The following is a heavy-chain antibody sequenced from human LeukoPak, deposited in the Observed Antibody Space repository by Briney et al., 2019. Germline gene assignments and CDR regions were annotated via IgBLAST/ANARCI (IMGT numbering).Heavy chain of an antibody. Sequence: SVKVSCKASGGTFSSYAVSWVRQAPGQGLEWMGGIIPIFGTANYAQKFQGRVTITADKSTSTAYMELSSLRSEDTAVYYCARDLSSSGWLWGQGTLVTVSS. V-gene: IGHV1-69*06. J-gene: IGHJ4*02. CDR2: IIPIFGTA. CDR1: GGTFSSYA. CDR3: ARDLSSSGWL. D-gene: IGHD6-19*01.